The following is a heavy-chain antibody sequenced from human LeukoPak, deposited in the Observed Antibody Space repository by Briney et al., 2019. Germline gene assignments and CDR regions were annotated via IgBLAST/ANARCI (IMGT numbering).Heavy chain of an antibody. CDR1: GGSISTSSYF. J-gene: IGHJ4*02. CDR2: IYYSGIT. D-gene: IGHD3-3*01. Sequence: PSETQSLTCTVSGGSISTSSYFWGWIRQPPGKGLEWIGSIYYSGITFYNPPLKSRLTISVDTSKNQFSLELSSVTAADTAVYYCARLPYDFWSGYRFDYWGQGTLVTVSS. V-gene: IGHV4-39*01. CDR3: ARLPYDFWSGYRFDY.